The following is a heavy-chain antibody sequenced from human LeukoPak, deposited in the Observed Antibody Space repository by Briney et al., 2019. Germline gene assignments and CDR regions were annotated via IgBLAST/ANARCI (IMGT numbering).Heavy chain of an antibody. CDR2: INSDGSSI. J-gene: IGHJ4*02. D-gene: IGHD4-17*01. Sequence: GGSLRLSCAASGFTFSSFWMHWVRQAPGKGLVWVSRINSDGSSISYADSVKGRFTISRDNAKNTLYLQMNSLRAEDTAVYYCARDFYGDSVDYWGQGTLVTVSS. V-gene: IGHV3-74*01. CDR3: ARDFYGDSVDY. CDR1: GFTFSSFW.